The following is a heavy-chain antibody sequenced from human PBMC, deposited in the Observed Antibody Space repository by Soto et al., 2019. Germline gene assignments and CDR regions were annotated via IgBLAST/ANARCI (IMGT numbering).Heavy chain of an antibody. CDR1: GDSISNLDYF. Sequence: SETLSLTCSVSGDSISNLDYFWAWIRQPPGQALEYIGYIYKSATTYYNPSFESRVAISVDTSKSQFSLNVTSVTAADTAVYFCARGRYCLTGRCFLNWSDSWCQGALVTVSS. CDR3: ARGRYCLTGRCFLNWSDS. V-gene: IGHV4-30-4*01. J-gene: IGHJ5*01. D-gene: IGHD7-27*01. CDR2: IYKSATT.